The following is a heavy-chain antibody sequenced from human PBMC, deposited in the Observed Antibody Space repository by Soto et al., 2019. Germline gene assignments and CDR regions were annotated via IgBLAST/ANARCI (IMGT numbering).Heavy chain of an antibody. D-gene: IGHD1-26*01. CDR1: GYTFTSYC. J-gene: IGHJ5*02. Sequence: VSVKVSCKSSGYTFTSYCISWVRQAPGQGLEWMGRISAYNGNTNYARKLQGRVTMTTDTSTSTAYMELRSLRSDDTAVYYCARVVGALGHWFDPWGQGTLVTVSS. CDR2: ISAYNGNT. CDR3: ARVVGALGHWFDP. V-gene: IGHV1-18*01.